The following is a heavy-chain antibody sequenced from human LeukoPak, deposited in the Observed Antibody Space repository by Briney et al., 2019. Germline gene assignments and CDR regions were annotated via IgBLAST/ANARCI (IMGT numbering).Heavy chain of an antibody. J-gene: IGHJ6*03. CDR2: ISSSSSYI. V-gene: IGHV3-21*01. D-gene: IGHD7-27*01. CDR1: GFTFSSYS. Sequence: GGSLRLSCAASGFTFSSYSMNWVRQAPGKGLEWVSSISSSSSYIYYADSVKGRFTISRDNAKNSLYLQMNSLRAEDTAVYYCASLYDSRTGGYMDVWAKGPRSPSP. CDR3: ASLYDSRTGGYMDV.